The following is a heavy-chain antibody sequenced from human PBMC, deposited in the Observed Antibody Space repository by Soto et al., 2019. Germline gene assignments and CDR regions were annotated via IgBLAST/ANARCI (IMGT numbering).Heavy chain of an antibody. V-gene: IGHV1-69*01. J-gene: IGHJ6*02. CDR1: GGTFSSYA. D-gene: IGHD5-18*01. CDR3: ASSTASGYSYGPYYYYCYGMDV. Sequence: QVQLVQSGAEVKKPGSSVKVSCKASGGTFSSYAISWVRQAPGQGLEWMGGIIPIFGTANYAQKFQGRVTITADESTSTAYMELSSLRSEDTAVYYCASSTASGYSYGPYYYYCYGMDVWGQGTTVTVSS. CDR2: IIPIFGTA.